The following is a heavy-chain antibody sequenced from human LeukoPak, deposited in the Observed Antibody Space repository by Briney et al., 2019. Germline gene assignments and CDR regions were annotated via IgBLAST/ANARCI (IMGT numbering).Heavy chain of an antibody. CDR1: GITLSNYG. V-gene: IGHV3-23*01. CDR2: ISGSGGTT. Sequence: GGSLRLSCAVSGITLSNYGMSWVRQAPGKGLEWVAGISGSGGTTTYADSVKGRFTIFRDNPRNILYPQMNSLRAEGTAVYFCAKRGVVIRVILVGFHKEAYYFDSWGQGALVTVSS. CDR3: AKRGVVIRVILVGFHKEAYYFDS. D-gene: IGHD3-22*01. J-gene: IGHJ4*02.